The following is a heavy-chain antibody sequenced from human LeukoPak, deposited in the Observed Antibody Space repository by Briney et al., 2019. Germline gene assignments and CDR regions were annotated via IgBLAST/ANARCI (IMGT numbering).Heavy chain of an antibody. J-gene: IGHJ4*02. CDR2: ISWNSGSI. CDR1: GFTFVDYA. Sequence: PGGSLRLSCAASGFTFVDYAMHWVRQAPGKGLEWVSGISWNSGSIGYADSVKGRFTISRDNAKNSLYLQMNSLRAEDTALYYCAKSFDWLLGYFDYWGQGTLVTVSS. CDR3: AKSFDWLLGYFDY. V-gene: IGHV3-9*01. D-gene: IGHD3-9*01.